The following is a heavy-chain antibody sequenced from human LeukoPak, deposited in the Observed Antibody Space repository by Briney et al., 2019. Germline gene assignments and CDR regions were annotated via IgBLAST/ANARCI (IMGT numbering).Heavy chain of an antibody. J-gene: IGHJ4*02. CDR2: ISGSGGTT. V-gene: IGHV3-23*01. Sequence: PGGSLRLSCAASGFTFISFAMGWVRQAPGKGLEWVSGISGSGGTTDYADSVKGRFTISRDNSKNTLYLQMNSLRAEDTAVYYCAKDFFNCSGGSCYWYYFDYWGQGTLVTVSS. CDR3: AKDFFNCSGGSCYWYYFDY. CDR1: GFTFISFA. D-gene: IGHD2-15*01.